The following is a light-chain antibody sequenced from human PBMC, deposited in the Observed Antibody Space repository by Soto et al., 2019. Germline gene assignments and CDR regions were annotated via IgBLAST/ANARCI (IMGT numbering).Light chain of an antibody. Sequence: QSVLTQPASVSGSPGQSITISCTGTSSDVGGSNYVSWYQQHPGKAPRLMIYEITNRPSGVSDRFSGSKSGNTASLTISGLQVEDEADYYCSSYTSTSSPVIFGGGTKLTVL. CDR3: SSYTSTSSPVI. J-gene: IGLJ2*01. CDR1: SSDVGGSNY. CDR2: EIT. V-gene: IGLV2-14*01.